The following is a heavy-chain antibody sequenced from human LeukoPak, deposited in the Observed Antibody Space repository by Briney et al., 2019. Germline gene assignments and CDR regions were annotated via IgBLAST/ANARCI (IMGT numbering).Heavy chain of an antibody. J-gene: IGHJ4*02. CDR1: GFTFSSYW. D-gene: IGHD3-22*01. V-gene: IGHV3-7*03. Sequence: GGSLRLPCAASGFTFSSYWMSWVRQAPGKGLEWVANIKQDGSEKYYVDSVKGRFTISRDNAKNSLYLQMNSLRAEDTAVYYXAKPTMIVVVTPGAYYFDYWGQGTLVTVSS. CDR3: AKPTMIVVVTPGAYYFDY. CDR2: IKQDGSEK.